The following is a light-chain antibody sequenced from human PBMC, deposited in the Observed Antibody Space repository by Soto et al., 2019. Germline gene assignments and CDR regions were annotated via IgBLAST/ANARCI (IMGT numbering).Light chain of an antibody. CDR2: GAS. V-gene: IGKV3-15*01. CDR1: QSVGGS. Sequence: EIVMTQSPATMSVSPGERATLSCRASQSVGGSLAWYQQKPGQAPRLLIYGASIRATDIPARFSGSGSGTEFTLTISSLQSEDFAVYYCQQYNDWPPWTFGQGTKVESK. J-gene: IGKJ1*01. CDR3: QQYNDWPPWT.